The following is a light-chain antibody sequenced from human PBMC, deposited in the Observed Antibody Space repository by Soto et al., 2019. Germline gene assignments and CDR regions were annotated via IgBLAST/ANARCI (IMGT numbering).Light chain of an antibody. J-gene: IGKJ1*01. CDR2: DAS. CDR1: QTVGRN. Sequence: VMTQSPATLSLSPGERVTLSCGASQTVGRNLAWFQQKPGQAPRLLIYDASTGDTGIPARFSGSGSGTEFSLTISSRQSEDLAVYYCQQYNNCSRTFGQGTKLEI. V-gene: IGKV3-15*01. CDR3: QQYNNCSRT.